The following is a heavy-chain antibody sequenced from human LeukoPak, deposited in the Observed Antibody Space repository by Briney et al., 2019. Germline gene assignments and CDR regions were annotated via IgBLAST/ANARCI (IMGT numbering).Heavy chain of an antibody. CDR1: GFTFDDYG. CDR2: INWNGRST. Sequence: GGSLRLSCAASGFTFDDYGMSWVRQAPGKGLEWVSGINWNGRSTASADSVNVRFTFSSDKANNSLYLHMNILSAEDTALYFFARAGYDILTETRAFDYWGQGTLVTVSS. D-gene: IGHD3-9*01. V-gene: IGHV3-20*04. CDR3: ARAGYDILTETRAFDY. J-gene: IGHJ4*02.